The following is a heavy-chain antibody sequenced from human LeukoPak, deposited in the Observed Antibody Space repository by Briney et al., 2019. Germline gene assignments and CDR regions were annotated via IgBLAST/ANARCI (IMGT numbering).Heavy chain of an antibody. V-gene: IGHV4-59*01. CDR1: GFTFSSYS. J-gene: IGHJ6*02. CDR2: IYYSGST. D-gene: IGHD5-24*01. CDR3: ARSRMATIDVYYYYGMDV. Sequence: GSLRLSCAASGFTFSSYSMNWIRQPPGKGLEWIGYIYYSGSTNYNPSLKSRVTTSVDTSKNQLSLKLSSVTAADTAVYFCARSRMATIDVYYYYGMDVWGQGTSVTVSS.